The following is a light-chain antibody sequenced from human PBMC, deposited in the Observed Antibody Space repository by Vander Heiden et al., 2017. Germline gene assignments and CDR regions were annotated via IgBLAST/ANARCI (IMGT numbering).Light chain of an antibody. CDR1: TSDIGIYNY. CDR2: EVS. Sequence: SALTQPASVSGSPGQSITISCTATTSDIGIYNYFSWYQQHPGKAPKLMIYEVSNRPSGVSDRFSGSKSGNTASLTISGLQAEDEAVYYCNAKTGYNTLLFGGGTKLTVL. J-gene: IGLJ2*01. CDR3: NAKTGYNTLL. V-gene: IGLV2-14*01.